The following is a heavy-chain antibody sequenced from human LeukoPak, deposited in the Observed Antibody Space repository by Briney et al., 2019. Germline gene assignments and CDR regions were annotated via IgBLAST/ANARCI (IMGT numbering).Heavy chain of an antibody. D-gene: IGHD1-1*01. CDR1: GYTFTSYA. CDR2: INAGNGNT. V-gene: IGHV1-3*01. Sequence: ASVKVSCKASGYTFTSYAMHWVRQAPGQRLEWMGWINAGNGNTKYSQEFQGRVTMTRDTSINTAYMELSRLRSDDTAVYYCARDKQLDWTHYYYYYMDVWGKGTTVTVSS. CDR3: ARDKQLDWTHYYYYYMDV. J-gene: IGHJ6*03.